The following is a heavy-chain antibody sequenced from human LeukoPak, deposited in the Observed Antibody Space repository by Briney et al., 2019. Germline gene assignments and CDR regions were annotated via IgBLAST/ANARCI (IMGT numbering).Heavy chain of an antibody. Sequence: PGGSLRLSCAASGFTFSSYSMNWVRQAPGKGLAWVSSISSSSSYIYYADSVKGRFTISRDNAKNSLYLQMNSLRAEDTAVYYCAREAGYYDSSGQATNWFDPWGQGTLVTVSS. CDR2: ISSSSSYI. D-gene: IGHD3-22*01. CDR1: GFTFSSYS. J-gene: IGHJ5*02. V-gene: IGHV3-21*01. CDR3: AREAGYYDSSGQATNWFDP.